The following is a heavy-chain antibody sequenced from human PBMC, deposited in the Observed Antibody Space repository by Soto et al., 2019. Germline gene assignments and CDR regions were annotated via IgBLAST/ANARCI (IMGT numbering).Heavy chain of an antibody. CDR3: AKDRDSIAAAGYNWFDP. CDR1: GFTFSSYA. J-gene: IGHJ5*02. CDR2: ISGSGGST. V-gene: IGHV3-23*01. D-gene: IGHD6-13*01. Sequence: EVQLLESGGGLVQPGGSLRLSCAASGFTFSSYAMSWVRQAPGKGLEWVSAISGSGGSTYYADSVKGRFTISRDNSKNTLYLQMNSLRAEDTAVYYCAKDRDSIAAAGYNWFDPWGQGTLVTVSS.